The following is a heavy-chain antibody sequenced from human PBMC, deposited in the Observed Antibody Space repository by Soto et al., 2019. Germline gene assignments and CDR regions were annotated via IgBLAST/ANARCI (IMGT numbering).Heavy chain of an antibody. CDR3: AREDRDRETGLVPAAIDGTDV. Sequence: QVQLVQSGAEVKKPGSSVKVSCKASGGTISRYSITWVRQAPGHGLEWIGRVIPIFGIPTYAQKFQGRVTITADESTSTAYMELSSLRSDDTAVYYCAREDRDRETGLVPAAIDGTDVWGQGTTVTVSS. D-gene: IGHD2-2*01. CDR2: VIPIFGIP. J-gene: IGHJ6*02. V-gene: IGHV1-69*08. CDR1: GGTISRYS.